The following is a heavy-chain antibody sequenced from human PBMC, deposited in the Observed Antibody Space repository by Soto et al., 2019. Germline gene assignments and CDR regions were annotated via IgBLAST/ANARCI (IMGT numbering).Heavy chain of an antibody. CDR1: GFFISSGNY. CDR3: ARERWYDAFDV. V-gene: IGHV4-38-2*02. Sequence: SETLSLTCAVSGFFISSGNYWGWIRKPPGKGLEWIGSIFHGGNTYYNPSLKSRVTISVDMSKNQFSLKLNSATAADTAVYYCARERWYDAFDVWGQGTVVTVSS. D-gene: IGHD2-15*01. CDR2: IFHGGNT. J-gene: IGHJ3*01.